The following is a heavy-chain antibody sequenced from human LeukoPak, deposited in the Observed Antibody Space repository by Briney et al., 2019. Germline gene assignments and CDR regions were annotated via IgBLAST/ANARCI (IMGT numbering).Heavy chain of an antibody. CDR2: ISGGGSST. J-gene: IGHJ4*02. CDR1: GFTFSSYA. V-gene: IGHV3-23*01. Sequence: GGSLRLSCGASGFTFSSYAMTWVRQTPRKGLEWVSAISGGGSSTYFGDSVKGRFTISRDNSRNTLYLQMNSLRAEDTAIYYCAKLRRGAAAGEFDYWGQGTLVTVSS. D-gene: IGHD6-13*01. CDR3: AKLRRGAAAGEFDY.